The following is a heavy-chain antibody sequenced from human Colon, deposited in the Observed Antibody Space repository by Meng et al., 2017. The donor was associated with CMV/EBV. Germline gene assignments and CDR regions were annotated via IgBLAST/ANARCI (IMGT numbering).Heavy chain of an antibody. CDR3: ATGAPYCTSANCYPRMNV. CDR2: IPFDGNNE. V-gene: IGHV3-30*03. CDR1: CFTFTNYD. D-gene: IGHD2-2*01. J-gene: IGHJ6*02. Sequence: GASLEISCAASCFTFTNYDMHWVRQPPGKGLEWVAVIPFDGNNEHYADSVKGRFTISRDNAKKSLFLQMNSLRAEDTALYYCATGAPYCTSANCYPRMNVWGQGTPVTVSS.